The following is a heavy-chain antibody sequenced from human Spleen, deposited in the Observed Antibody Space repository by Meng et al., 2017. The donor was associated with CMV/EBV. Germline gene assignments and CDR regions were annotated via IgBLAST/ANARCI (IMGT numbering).Heavy chain of an antibody. CDR1: CSFSGFG. D-gene: IGHD4-17*01. CDR2: IYYDGNNK. V-gene: IGHV3-33*06. CDR3: AKDPRDYGDYMVYQFDY. Sequence: CSFSGFGMHCVRQPPGKGLEGVAVIYYDGNNKYYADSVKGRFTISRDNTENTLYLQMNSLRAEDTAVYYCAKDPRDYGDYMVYQFDYWGQGTLVTVSS. J-gene: IGHJ4*02.